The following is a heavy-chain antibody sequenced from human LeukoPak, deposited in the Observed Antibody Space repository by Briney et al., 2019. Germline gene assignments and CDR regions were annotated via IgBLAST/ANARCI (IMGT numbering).Heavy chain of an antibody. CDR1: GYSFTSYW. J-gene: IGHJ4*02. V-gene: IGHV5-51*01. Sequence: GESLKISCKGSGYSFTSYWIGWVRQMPGKGLEWMGIIYPGDSDTRYSPSFQGQVTISADKSISTAYLQWSSLKASDTAMYYCARERYYYDSSPTANFDYWGQGTLVTVSS. CDR3: ARERYYYDSSPTANFDY. D-gene: IGHD3-22*01. CDR2: IYPGDSDT.